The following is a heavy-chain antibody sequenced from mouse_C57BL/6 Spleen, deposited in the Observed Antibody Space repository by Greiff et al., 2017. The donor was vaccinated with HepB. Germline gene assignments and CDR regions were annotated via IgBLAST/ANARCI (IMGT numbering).Heavy chain of an antibody. CDR2: IDPENGDT. Sequence: VQLQQSGAELVRPGASVKLSCTASGFNIKDDYMHWVKQRPEQGLEWIGWIDPENGDTEYASKFQGKATITADTSSNTAYLQLSSLTSEDTAVYYCTSYDYYAMDDWGQGTSVTVSS. CDR3: TSYDYYAMDD. V-gene: IGHV14-4*01. CDR1: GFNIKDDY. D-gene: IGHD1-1*01. J-gene: IGHJ4*01.